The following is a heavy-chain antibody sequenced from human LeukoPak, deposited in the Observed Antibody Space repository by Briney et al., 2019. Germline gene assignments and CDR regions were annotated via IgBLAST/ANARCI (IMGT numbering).Heavy chain of an antibody. J-gene: IGHJ6*02. Sequence: PGRSLRLSCSSYGFTFGDHAMSWVRQAPGKGLEWVGFIRSRAYGGTTEYAASVKSRFSISRDDSKGIAYLQMNSLKIEDTAVYYCMDVRGQGTTVIVSS. CDR2: IRSRAYGGTT. V-gene: IGHV3-49*04. CDR1: GFTFGDHA. CDR3: MDV.